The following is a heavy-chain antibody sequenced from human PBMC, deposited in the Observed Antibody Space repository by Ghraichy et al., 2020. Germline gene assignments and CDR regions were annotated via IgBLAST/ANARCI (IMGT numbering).Heavy chain of an antibody. CDR1: GFTFSSYA. V-gene: IGHV3-30-3*01. Sequence: GESLNISCAASGFTFSSYAMHWVRQAPGKGLEWVAVISYDGSNKYYADSVKGRFTISRDNSKNTLYLQMNSLRAEDTAVYYCARDMDSSSWYLGTGMDVWGQGTTVTVSS. CDR3: ARDMDSSSWYLGTGMDV. D-gene: IGHD6-13*01. CDR2: ISYDGSNK. J-gene: IGHJ6*02.